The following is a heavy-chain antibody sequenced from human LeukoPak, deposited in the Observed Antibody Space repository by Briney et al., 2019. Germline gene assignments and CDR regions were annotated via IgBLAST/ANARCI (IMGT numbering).Heavy chain of an antibody. CDR2: INHSGST. Sequence: PSETLSLTCAVYGGSFSGYYWSWIRQPPGKGLEWIGEINHSGSTNYNPSLKSRVTISVDTSENQFSLKLSSVTAADTAVYYCASSGYSGYDPADYWGQGTLVTVSS. CDR1: GGSFSGYY. D-gene: IGHD5-12*01. CDR3: ASSGYSGYDPADY. J-gene: IGHJ4*02. V-gene: IGHV4-34*01.